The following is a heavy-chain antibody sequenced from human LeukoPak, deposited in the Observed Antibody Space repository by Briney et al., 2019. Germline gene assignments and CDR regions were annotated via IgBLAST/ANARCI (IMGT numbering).Heavy chain of an antibody. CDR3: AKVTGGDSSGRGFFDY. J-gene: IGHJ4*02. CDR2: IRYDGSNK. V-gene: IGHV3-30*02. CDR1: GFTFSSYG. D-gene: IGHD3-22*01. Sequence: PGGSLRLSCAASGFTFSSYGMHWVRQAPGKGLEWVAFIRYDGSNKYYADSVKGRFTISRDNSKNTLYLQMNSLRAEDTAVYYCAKVTGGDSSGRGFFDYWGQGTLVTVSS.